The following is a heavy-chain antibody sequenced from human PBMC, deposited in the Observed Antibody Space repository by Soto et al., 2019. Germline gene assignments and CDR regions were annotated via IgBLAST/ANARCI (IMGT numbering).Heavy chain of an antibody. J-gene: IGHJ6*02. Sequence: QVQLVESGGGLVKPGGSLRLSCAASGFAFSDFYMSWTRQAPGKGLEWTSYISGGGTTVFYADSVKGRFTISRDNAQKSLYLQMDSLTSEDTAIYYCARDREPSVYHGMAVWGQGTTVTVSS. V-gene: IGHV3-11*01. CDR2: ISGGGTTV. CDR3: ARDREPSVYHGMAV. CDR1: GFAFSDFY.